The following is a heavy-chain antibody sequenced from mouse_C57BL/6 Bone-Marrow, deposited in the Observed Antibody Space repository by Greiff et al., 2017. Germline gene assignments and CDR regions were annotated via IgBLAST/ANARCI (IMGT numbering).Heavy chain of an antibody. V-gene: IGHV1-78*01. Sequence: VMLVESDAELVKPGASVKISCKVSGYTFTDHTIHWMKQRPEQGLEWIGYIYPRDGSTKYNEKFKGKATLTADKSSSTAYMQLNSLTSEDSAVYFCARWFYGNFLWFAYWGQGTLVTVSA. CDR1: GYTFTDHT. CDR3: ARWFYGNFLWFAY. J-gene: IGHJ3*01. CDR2: IYPRDGST. D-gene: IGHD2-1*01.